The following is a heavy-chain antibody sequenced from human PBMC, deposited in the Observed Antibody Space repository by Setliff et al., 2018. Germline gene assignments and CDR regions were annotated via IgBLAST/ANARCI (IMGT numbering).Heavy chain of an antibody. J-gene: IGHJ5*02. Sequence: PSETLSLTCTVSGDSISSGSYYWTWIRQLAGKGLEWIGHFHTGGSTNYNRSLRSRVSISVDTSKNQFSLKLSSVTAADTATYYCARAGPTVTFFRVLVISWWDPWGQGSLVTVSS. CDR1: GDSISSGSYY. V-gene: IGHV4-61*09. CDR3: ARAGPTVTFFRVLVISWWDP. D-gene: IGHD3-3*01. CDR2: FHTGGST.